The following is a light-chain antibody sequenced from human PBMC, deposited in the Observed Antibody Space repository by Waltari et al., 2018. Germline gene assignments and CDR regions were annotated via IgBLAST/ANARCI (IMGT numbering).Light chain of an antibody. CDR1: RSLLHSSGYNF. Sequence: DIVMTQSPLSLPVTPGEPASISCKSSRSLLHSSGYNFVDWYLQQPGQSPQRLSSLGSIRASGVPDRFSGSGSGTDFTLKISRVEAEDVGVYYCMQALQSPLTFGGGTKVEIK. CDR2: LGS. CDR3: MQALQSPLT. V-gene: IGKV2-28*01. J-gene: IGKJ4*01.